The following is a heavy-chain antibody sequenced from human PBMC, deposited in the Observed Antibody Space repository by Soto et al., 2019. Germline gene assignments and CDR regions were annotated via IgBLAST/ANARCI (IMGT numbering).Heavy chain of an antibody. Sequence: QVQLQESGPGLVKPSGTLSLTCSVSGYSVTNDNWWSWLRQPPGRGLEWIAEIYHGGNTNYRPSLRSRFTISMDKSNNQFSLKLVSVTAADTAVYFCASGGGGGNFWGQGILVTVSS. CDR2: IYHGGNT. CDR3: ASGGGGGNF. V-gene: IGHV4-4*02. D-gene: IGHD3-16*01. J-gene: IGHJ4*02. CDR1: GYSVTNDNW.